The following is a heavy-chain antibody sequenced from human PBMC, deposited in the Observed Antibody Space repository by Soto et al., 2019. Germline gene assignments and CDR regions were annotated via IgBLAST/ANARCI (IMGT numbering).Heavy chain of an antibody. D-gene: IGHD6-13*01. CDR1: GYTFTSYD. J-gene: IGHJ6*02. V-gene: IGHV1-8*01. CDR2: MNPNSGNT. Sequence: QVQLVQSGAEVKKPGASVKVSCKASGYTFTSYDINWVRQATGQGLEWMGWMNPNSGNTGYAQKFQGRVTMTRNTSRSTAYMELSSLRSEDTAVYYCASVIGIAAAGDYYYGMDVWGQGTTVTVSS. CDR3: ASVIGIAAAGDYYYGMDV.